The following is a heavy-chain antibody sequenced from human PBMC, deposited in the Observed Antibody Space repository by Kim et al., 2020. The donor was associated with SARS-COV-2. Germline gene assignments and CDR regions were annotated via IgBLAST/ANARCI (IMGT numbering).Heavy chain of an antibody. V-gene: IGHV3-66*01. CDR2: IHSGGST. J-gene: IGHJ4*02. Sequence: GGSLRLSCTASGFTVSSNYMNWVRQAPGKGLEWVSIIHSGGSTSYADSVRGRFSISRDSSKNTLYLQMNSLRAEDTAVYYCARDQYSSSSYFFEYWGQG. D-gene: IGHD6-6*01. CDR3: ARDQYSSSSYFFEY. CDR1: GFTVSSNY.